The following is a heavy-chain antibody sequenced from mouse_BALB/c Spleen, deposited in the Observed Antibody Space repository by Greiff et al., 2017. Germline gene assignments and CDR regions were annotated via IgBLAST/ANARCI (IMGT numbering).Heavy chain of an antibody. CDR3: AREYGSSYGFAY. J-gene: IGHJ3*01. V-gene: IGHV1-7*01. D-gene: IGHD1-1*01. Sequence: VQLQQSGAELAKPGASVKMSCKASGYTFTSYWMHWVKQRPGQGLEWIGYINPSTGYTEYNQKFKDKATLTADKSSSTAYMQLSSLTSEDSAVYYCAREYGSSYGFAYWGQGTLVTVSA. CDR2: INPSTGYT. CDR1: GYTFTSYW.